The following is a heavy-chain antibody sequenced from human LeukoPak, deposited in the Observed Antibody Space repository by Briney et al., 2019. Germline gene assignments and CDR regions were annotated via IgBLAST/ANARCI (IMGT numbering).Heavy chain of an antibody. Sequence: ASVKVSCKASGYTFTSYGISWVRQPPGQGLEWMGWISAYNGNTNYAQKLQGRVTMTTDTSTSTAYMELRSLRSDDTAVYYCARDPRTTVVTVYYYYGMDVWGQGTTVTVSS. CDR1: GYTFTSYG. CDR3: ARDPRTTVVTVYYYYGMDV. V-gene: IGHV1-18*01. CDR2: ISAYNGNT. D-gene: IGHD4-23*01. J-gene: IGHJ6*02.